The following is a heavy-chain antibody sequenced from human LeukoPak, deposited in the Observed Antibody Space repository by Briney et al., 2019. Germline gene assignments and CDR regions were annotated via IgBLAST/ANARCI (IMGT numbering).Heavy chain of an antibody. D-gene: IGHD2-21*02. V-gene: IGHV3-48*02. Sequence: GGSLRLSCAASGFTVSSDSMNWVHQDPGKGLEWLSYISGSNNTIYYADSVKGRFTISRDNAKNSLNLQMNSLRDEDTAVYYCARSTYCGGDCYPALGYWGQGTLVTVSS. CDR1: GFTVSSDS. J-gene: IGHJ4*02. CDR2: ISGSNNTI. CDR3: ARSTYCGGDCYPALGY.